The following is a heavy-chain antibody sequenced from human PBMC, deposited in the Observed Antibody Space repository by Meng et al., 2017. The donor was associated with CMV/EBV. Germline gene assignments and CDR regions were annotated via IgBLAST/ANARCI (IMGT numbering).Heavy chain of an antibody. CDR1: GYTFTSYD. CDR3: ARAYIGYSYGSADY. D-gene: IGHD5-18*01. V-gene: IGHV1-8*03. J-gene: IGHJ4*02. CDR2: MNPNSGNT. Sequence: SVTVSRKASGYTFTSYDINWVRQATGQGLEWMGWMNPNSGNTGYAQKFQGRVTITRNTSISTAYMELSSLRSEDTAVYYCARAYIGYSYGSADYWGQGTLVTVSS.